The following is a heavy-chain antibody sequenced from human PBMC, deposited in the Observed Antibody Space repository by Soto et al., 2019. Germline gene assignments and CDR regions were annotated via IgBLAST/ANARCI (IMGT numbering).Heavy chain of an antibody. CDR3: ARGGGYYGSGAYYRGYFDH. V-gene: IGHV1-3*01. CDR2: LNPDTAST. D-gene: IGHD3-10*01. J-gene: IGHJ4*02. CDR1: GYSFANYT. Sequence: QVQLVHCGAEVKRPGASVTVSCKASGYSFANYTIHWVRQAPGQGLEWMGWLNPDTASTKFSPKFQGRVIITRDKSANTAFMQLTSLTSEDTALYYRARGGGYYGSGAYYRGYFDHWGLGTLVAVSS.